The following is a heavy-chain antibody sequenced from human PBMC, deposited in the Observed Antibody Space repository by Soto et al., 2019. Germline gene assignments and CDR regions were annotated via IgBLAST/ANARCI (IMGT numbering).Heavy chain of an antibody. J-gene: IGHJ5*01. CDR1: GGSVNSGGYY. V-gene: IGHV4-31*03. CDR2: IYFSGGT. D-gene: IGHD3-16*01. CDR3: ARYVAWGKFDS. Sequence: QVQLQESGPGLVKPSQTLPLTCTVSGGSVNSGGYYWSWVRQHPGKGLECIGHIYFSGGTSYTPSLQSRISISLDTSKNQFSLKVTSVTAADTAVYYCARYVAWGKFDSWGQGTLVAVTS.